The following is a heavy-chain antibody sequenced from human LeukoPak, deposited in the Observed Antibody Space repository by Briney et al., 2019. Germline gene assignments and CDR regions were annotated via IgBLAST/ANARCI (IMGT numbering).Heavy chain of an antibody. J-gene: IGHJ4*02. CDR2: MYSGGST. V-gene: IGHV3-53*01. D-gene: IGHD1-26*01. CDR1: GFTVSSNY. Sequence: GGSLRLSCAASGFTVSSNYMSWVRQAPGKGLEWVSVMYSGGSTYYADSVKGRFTISRDNSKNTLYLQMNSLRAEDTAMYYCARAWVGAAGFFDCWGQGTLVTVSS. CDR3: ARAWVGAAGFFDC.